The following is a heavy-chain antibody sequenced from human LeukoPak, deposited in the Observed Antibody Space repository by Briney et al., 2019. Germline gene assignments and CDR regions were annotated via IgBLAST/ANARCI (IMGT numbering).Heavy chain of an antibody. V-gene: IGHV4-34*01. J-gene: IGHJ6*03. CDR1: GGSFSGYY. Sequence: SETLSLTCAVYGGSFSGYYWSWIRQPPGKGLEWIGEINHTGSTNYNPSLKSRLTISVDTSKNQFSLKLSSVTAADTAVYYCARLGVTTFHYYYYMDVWGKGTTVTISS. D-gene: IGHD4-17*01. CDR2: INHTGST. CDR3: ARLGVTTFHYYYYMDV.